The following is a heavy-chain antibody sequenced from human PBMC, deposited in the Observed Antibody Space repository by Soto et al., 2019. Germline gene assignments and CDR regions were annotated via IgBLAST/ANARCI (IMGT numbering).Heavy chain of an antibody. CDR1: GFTVKNDQ. CDR2: IYSGGVT. V-gene: IGHV3-53*01. CDR3: AGDPSTTGYYGLDV. Sequence: GGSLRLSCAASGFTVKNDQMNWVRRAPGKGLEWVSVIYSGGVTYYPDSVKGRFTTIRDTSKNTVYLQMNSLRADDTAMYYCAGDPSTTGYYGLDVWGRGTTVTVSS. J-gene: IGHJ6*02.